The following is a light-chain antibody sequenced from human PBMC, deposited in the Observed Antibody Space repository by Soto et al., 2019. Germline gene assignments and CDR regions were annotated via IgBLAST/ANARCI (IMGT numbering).Light chain of an antibody. Sequence: QSLLTQPPSASGTPGQRVTISCSGSSSNIGSNYVYWYQQLPGTAPKLLIYRNNQRPSGVPDRFSGSKSGTSASLAISGLRSEDEADYCCAAWDDSLSGLFGGGTKLTVL. J-gene: IGLJ2*01. V-gene: IGLV1-47*01. CDR3: AAWDDSLSGL. CDR2: RNN. CDR1: SSNIGSNY.